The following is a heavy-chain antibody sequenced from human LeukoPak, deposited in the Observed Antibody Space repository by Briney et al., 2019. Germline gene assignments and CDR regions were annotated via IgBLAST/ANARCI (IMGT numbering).Heavy chain of an antibody. V-gene: IGHV4-59*01. CDR1: GGSISSYY. J-gene: IGHJ5*02. CDR3: ARDDPHGDYAFDP. D-gene: IGHD4-17*01. Sequence: SETLSLTCTVSGGSISSYYWSWLRQPPGKGLEWIGYIYYSGSTNYNPSLKSRVTISVDTSKNQFSLKLSSVTAADTAVYYCARDDPHGDYAFDPWGQGTLVTVSS. CDR2: IYYSGST.